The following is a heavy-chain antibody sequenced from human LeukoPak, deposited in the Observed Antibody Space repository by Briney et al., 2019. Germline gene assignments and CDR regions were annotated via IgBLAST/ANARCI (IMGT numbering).Heavy chain of an antibody. Sequence: GASVKVPCKASGYTFTGYYMHWVRQAPGQGLEWMGWINPNSGGTNYAQKFQGRVTMTRDTSISTAYMELSRLRSDDTAVYYCARSYGLGGNYFDYWGQGTLVTVSS. CDR1: GYTFTGYY. CDR2: INPNSGGT. J-gene: IGHJ4*02. CDR3: ARSYGLGGNYFDY. D-gene: IGHD3-16*01. V-gene: IGHV1-2*02.